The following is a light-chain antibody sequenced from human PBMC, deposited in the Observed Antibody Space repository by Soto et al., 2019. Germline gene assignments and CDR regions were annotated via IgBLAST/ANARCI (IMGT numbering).Light chain of an antibody. CDR3: QQRSSWPRT. J-gene: IGKJ1*01. CDR1: QSISSD. V-gene: IGKV3-11*01. Sequence: EIVLTQSPATLSLSPGERATLSCRASQSISSDLAWYQQKPGQAPRLFIYDASNRVTGIPARFRGSGSGTDFTLTISTLEPEDFAVYYCQQRSSWPRTFGRGTKVEIK. CDR2: DAS.